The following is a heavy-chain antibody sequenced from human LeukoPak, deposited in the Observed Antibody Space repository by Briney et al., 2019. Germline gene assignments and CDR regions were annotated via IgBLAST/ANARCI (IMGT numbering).Heavy chain of an antibody. CDR1: GFTFSNYA. V-gene: IGHV3-23*01. J-gene: IGHJ4*02. CDR2: ISGSGGST. D-gene: IGHD2-15*01. Sequence: GGSLRLSCAASGFTFSNYAMSWVRQAPGKGLEWVSAISGSGGSTYYADSVKGRFTISRDNSKNTLYLQMNSLRAEDTAVYYCAKSVSYSPAYYFDYWGQGTLVTVSS. CDR3: AKSVSYSPAYYFDY.